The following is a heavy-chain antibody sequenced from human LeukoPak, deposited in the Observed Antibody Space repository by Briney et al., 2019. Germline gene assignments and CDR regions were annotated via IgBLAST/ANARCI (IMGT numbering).Heavy chain of an antibody. D-gene: IGHD6-19*01. Sequence: GGSLRLSCAASGFTVSSNYMSWVRQAPGKGLEWVSVIYSGGSTYYADSVKGRFTISRDNSKNTLYLRMNSLRAEDTAEYYCARHSSGWYYFDYWGQGTLVTVSS. CDR1: GFTVSSNY. V-gene: IGHV3-53*01. CDR3: ARHSSGWYYFDY. J-gene: IGHJ4*02. CDR2: IYSGGST.